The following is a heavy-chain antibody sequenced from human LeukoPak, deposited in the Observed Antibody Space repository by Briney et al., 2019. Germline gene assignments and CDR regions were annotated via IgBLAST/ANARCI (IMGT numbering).Heavy chain of an antibody. V-gene: IGHV3-53*01. CDR3: ARDRSMATRLWTPTDY. Sequence: QAGGSLRLSCAASGFTVSSNYMSWVRQAPGKGLEWVSVIYSGGSTYYADSVKGRFTISRDNARNSLYLQMNSLRAEDTAVYYCARDRSMATRLWTPTDYWGQGTLVTVSS. CDR1: GFTVSSNY. D-gene: IGHD6-6*01. CDR2: IYSGGST. J-gene: IGHJ4*02.